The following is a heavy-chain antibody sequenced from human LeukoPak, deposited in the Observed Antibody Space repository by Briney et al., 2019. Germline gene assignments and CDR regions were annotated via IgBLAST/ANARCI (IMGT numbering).Heavy chain of an antibody. CDR3: ARDRPIYSSGWYFEH. CDR1: GGTFISYA. CDR2: ISANTGNT. Sequence: GASVKVSCKASGGTFISYAISWVRQAPGQGLEWMGWISANTGNTNYAQKFQGRVAMTTDTPTSTAYMDLRSLRSDDTAIYYCARDRPIYSSGWYFEHWGLGTLVTVSS. D-gene: IGHD6-19*01. J-gene: IGHJ4*02. V-gene: IGHV1-18*01.